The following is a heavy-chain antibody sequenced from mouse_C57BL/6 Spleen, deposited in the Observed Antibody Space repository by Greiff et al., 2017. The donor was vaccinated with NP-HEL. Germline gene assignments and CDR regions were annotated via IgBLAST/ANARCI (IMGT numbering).Heavy chain of an antibody. V-gene: IGHV5-6*01. CDR2: ISSGGSYT. D-gene: IGHD2-4*01. CDR1: GFTFSSYG. CDR3: ARHDDSHPFAY. J-gene: IGHJ3*01. Sequence: EVKLVESGGDLVKPGGSLKLSCAASGFTFSSYGMSWVRQTPDKRLEWVATISSGGSYTYYPDSVKGRFTISRDNAKNTLYLQMSSLKSEDTAMYYCARHDDSHPFAYWGQGTLVTVSA.